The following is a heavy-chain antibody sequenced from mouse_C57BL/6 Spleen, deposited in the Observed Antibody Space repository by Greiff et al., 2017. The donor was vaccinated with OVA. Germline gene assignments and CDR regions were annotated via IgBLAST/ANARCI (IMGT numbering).Heavy chain of an antibody. CDR1: GYTFTSYW. CDR3: ARTHYRDWYFDV. CDR2: INPSNGGT. J-gene: IGHJ1*03. V-gene: IGHV1-53*01. Sequence: VKLQQPGTELVKPGASVKLSCKASGYTFTSYWMHWVKQRPGQGLEWIGNINPSNGGTNYNEKFKSKATLTVDKSSSTAYMQLSSLTSEDSAVYYCARTHYRDWYFDVWGTGTTVTVSS. D-gene: IGHD2-14*01.